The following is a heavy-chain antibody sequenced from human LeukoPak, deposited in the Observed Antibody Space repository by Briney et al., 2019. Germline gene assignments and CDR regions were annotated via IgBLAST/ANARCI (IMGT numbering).Heavy chain of an antibody. J-gene: IGHJ4*02. CDR1: GYTFIDYY. D-gene: IGHD5-12*01. CDR3: ASVSGYGAYFDY. CDR2: INPNGGGP. V-gene: IGHV1-2*02. Sequence: SVKVSCKASGYTFIDYYMHWVRQAPRQGLEWMGWINPNGGGPKYAQKFQGRVTMTRDTPISTAYMELSRLTSDDTAVYYCASVSGYGAYFDYWGQGTLVIVSS.